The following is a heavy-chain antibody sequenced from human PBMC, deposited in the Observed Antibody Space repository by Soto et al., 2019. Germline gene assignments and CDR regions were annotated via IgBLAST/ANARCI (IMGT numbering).Heavy chain of an antibody. V-gene: IGHV3-11*01. CDR3: ARDQWGGGLTLED. Sequence: VHLEESGGGWVKPGGSLRLSCTTSGFTFSDYYMSWIRQAPGKGLEWFSDISNSGRITHHADSVEGLFVISTDNAKNSLFLQMNSLRPEDSAIYYCARDQWGGGLTLEDWGQGTLVTVSS. J-gene: IGHJ4*02. CDR2: ISNSGRIT. CDR1: GFTFSDYY. D-gene: IGHD1-26*01.